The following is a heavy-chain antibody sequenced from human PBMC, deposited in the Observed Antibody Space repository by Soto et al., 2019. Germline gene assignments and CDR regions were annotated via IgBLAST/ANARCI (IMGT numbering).Heavy chain of an antibody. J-gene: IGHJ4*02. V-gene: IGHV1-69*12. CDR1: GGTFSRYA. CDR2: IIPIFGTA. CDR3: ARGVGANGFDY. D-gene: IGHD1-26*01. Sequence: QVQLVQSGAEVKKPGSSVKVSCKASGGTFSRYAISWVRKAPGQGLEWMGGIIPIFGTAHYAQKFQGRVTITAYESTSTAYMELRSLRSEDTAVYYCARGVGANGFDYWGQGILVTVSS.